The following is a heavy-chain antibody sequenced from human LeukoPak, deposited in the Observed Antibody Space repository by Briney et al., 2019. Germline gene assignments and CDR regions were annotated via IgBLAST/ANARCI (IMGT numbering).Heavy chain of an antibody. CDR1: GYTFTSYY. Sequence: ASVKVSCKASGYTFTSYYMHWVRQAPGQGLEWMGIINPSGGSTSYAQKFQGRVTMTRDTSTSTVYMELSSLRSEDTAVYYCARDLITMVRGVIIRHAFDIWGQGTMVTVSS. CDR3: ARDLITMVRGVIIRHAFDI. CDR2: INPSGGST. V-gene: IGHV1-46*01. J-gene: IGHJ3*02. D-gene: IGHD3-10*01.